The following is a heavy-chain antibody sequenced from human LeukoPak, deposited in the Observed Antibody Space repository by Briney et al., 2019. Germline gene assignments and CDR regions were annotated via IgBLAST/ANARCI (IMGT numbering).Heavy chain of an antibody. Sequence: SETLSLTCAVYGGSFSGYYWSWIRQPPGKGLEWSGEINHSGSTNYNPSLKSRVTISVDTSKDQFSLKLSSVTAADTAVYFCARGPPTDYYDSSGFYYVFDYWGQGTLVTVSS. CDR3: ARGPPTDYYDSSGFYYVFDY. CDR1: GGSFSGYY. V-gene: IGHV4-34*01. D-gene: IGHD3-22*01. J-gene: IGHJ4*02. CDR2: INHSGST.